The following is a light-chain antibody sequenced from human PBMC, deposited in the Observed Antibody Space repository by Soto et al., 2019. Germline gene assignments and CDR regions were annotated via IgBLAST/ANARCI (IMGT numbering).Light chain of an antibody. CDR3: QQYRSWPRT. CDR2: GAS. V-gene: IGKV3-15*01. J-gene: IGKJ1*01. Sequence: ELVLTQSPATLSESPGQRDTLSCRASQSVDINLAWYQQKPGQAPRLLIYGASTRATDMSGTFSGRGSGTEFTLTISNVRPEDFAVYYCQQYRSWPRTFGQGTKVDI. CDR1: QSVDIN.